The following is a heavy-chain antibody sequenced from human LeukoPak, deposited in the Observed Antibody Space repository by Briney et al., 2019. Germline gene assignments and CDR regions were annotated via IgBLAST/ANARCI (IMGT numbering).Heavy chain of an antibody. D-gene: IGHD6-13*01. CDR1: GGSISSYY. CDR3: ARDSVSSPGGCDP. Sequence: SETLSLTCTVSGGSISSYYRSWIRQPAGKGLEWIVRIYTSGSTNYNPSLKSRVTMSVDTSKNQFSLKQSSVTAADTAVYYCARDSVSSPGGCDPWGGRTVVSVFS. CDR2: IYTSGST. J-gene: IGHJ5*02. V-gene: IGHV4-4*07.